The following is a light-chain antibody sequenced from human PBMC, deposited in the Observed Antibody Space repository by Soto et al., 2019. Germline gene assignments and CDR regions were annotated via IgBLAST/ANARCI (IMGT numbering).Light chain of an antibody. CDR3: QRYVKSSGS. J-gene: IGKJ1*01. CDR2: KAS. CDR1: QSISSW. V-gene: IGKV1-5*03. Sequence: DIQMTQSPSTLSASVGDRVTITCRASQSISSWLAWYQQKPGTAPKLLIYKASSLESGVPSRFSGSETGTEFAVDISSLHCDDFQTYCCQRYVKSSGSFXQGTKLDIK.